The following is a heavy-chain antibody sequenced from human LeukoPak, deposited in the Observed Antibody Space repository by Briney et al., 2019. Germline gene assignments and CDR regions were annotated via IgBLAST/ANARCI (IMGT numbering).Heavy chain of an antibody. V-gene: IGHV4-34*01. CDR2: INHSGST. Sequence: ASETLSLTCTVSGGSISSYYWSWIRQPPGKGLEWIGEINHSGSTNYNPSLKSRVTISVDTSKNQYSLKLSSVTAADTAVYYCARGHYYDSSGYYEIFDYWGQGTLVTVSS. CDR3: ARGHYYDSSGYYEIFDY. J-gene: IGHJ4*02. D-gene: IGHD3-22*01. CDR1: GGSISSYY.